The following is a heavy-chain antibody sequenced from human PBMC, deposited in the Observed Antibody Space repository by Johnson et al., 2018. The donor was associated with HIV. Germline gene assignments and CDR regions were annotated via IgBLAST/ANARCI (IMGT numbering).Heavy chain of an antibody. D-gene: IGHD2-8*01. CDR1: GFTFSSYA. V-gene: IGHV3-30-3*01. Sequence: QVQLVESGGGLVKPGGSLRLSCAASGFTFSSYAMHWVRQAPGKGLEWVAVISYDGSNKYYADSVKGRFTISRDNSKNTLYLQMNSLRAEDTAVYYCARDNIVLMVVGAFDIWGQGTMVTVSS. CDR2: ISYDGSNK. CDR3: ARDNIVLMVVGAFDI. J-gene: IGHJ3*02.